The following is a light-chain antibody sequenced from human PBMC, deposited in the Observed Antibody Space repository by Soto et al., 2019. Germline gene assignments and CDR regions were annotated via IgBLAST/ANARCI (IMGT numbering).Light chain of an antibody. CDR1: SSDVGGYNY. V-gene: IGLV2-14*01. J-gene: IGLJ2*01. CDR3: SSYTRNSTLV. CDR2: EVS. Sequence: QSALTQPASVSGSLGQSITISCTGTSSDVGGYNYVSWYQQHPGKAPKLMIYEVSNRPSGVSNRFSGSKSGNTASLTISGLQAEDEADYYCSSYTRNSTLVFGGGTNVTVL.